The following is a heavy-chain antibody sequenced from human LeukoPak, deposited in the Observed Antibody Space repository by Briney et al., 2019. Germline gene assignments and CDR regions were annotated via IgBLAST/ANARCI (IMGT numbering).Heavy chain of an antibody. J-gene: IGHJ4*02. CDR3: AKAAVGSRLNNPADS. V-gene: IGHV3-23*01. Sequence: GSLRLSCAASGFTFSSYAMSWVRQAPGKGLEWVSSISGTGGSIFHADSVKGRFTISRDNSKNTVYLQMNSLRADDTAVYYCAKAAVGSRLNNPADSWGRGTLVTVSS. CDR2: ISGTGGSI. D-gene: IGHD6-19*01. CDR1: GFTFSSYA.